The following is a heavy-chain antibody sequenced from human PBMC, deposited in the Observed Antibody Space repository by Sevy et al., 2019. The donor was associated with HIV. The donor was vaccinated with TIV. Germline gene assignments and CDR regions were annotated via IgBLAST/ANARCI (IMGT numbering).Heavy chain of an antibody. J-gene: IGHJ6*02. D-gene: IGHD2-8*02. CDR3: STDPIIVLVVTDGMDV. CDR2: ISSSGSSI. Sequence: GGSRRLSCTASGFTFSSYDMNWVRQAPGKGLEWVSKISSSGSSIYYADSVKGRFTISRDNAKNSLNLQMNSLKTEDTAVYYCSTDPIIVLVVTDGMDVWGQGTTVTVSS. CDR1: GFTFSSYD. V-gene: IGHV3-48*03.